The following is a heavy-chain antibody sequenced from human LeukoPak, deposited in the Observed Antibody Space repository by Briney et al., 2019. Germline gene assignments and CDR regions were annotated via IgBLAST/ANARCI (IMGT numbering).Heavy chain of an antibody. D-gene: IGHD4-17*01. J-gene: IGHJ4*02. Sequence: SGGSLRLSCAASGFTFDDYAMHWVRQAPGKGLEWVSGISWNSGSIGYADSVKGRFTISRDNAKNSLYLQMNSLRAEDTALYYCAKAPDYGDYGPVFDYWGQGTLVTVSS. V-gene: IGHV3-9*01. CDR2: ISWNSGSI. CDR1: GFTFDDYA. CDR3: AKAPDYGDYGPVFDY.